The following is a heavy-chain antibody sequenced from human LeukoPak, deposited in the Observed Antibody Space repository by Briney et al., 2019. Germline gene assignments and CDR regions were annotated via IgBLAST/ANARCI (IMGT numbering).Heavy chain of an antibody. D-gene: IGHD3-22*01. CDR3: ARGKMSDYYDGSGYDSLDY. J-gene: IGHJ4*02. V-gene: IGHV1-2*02. CDR1: GYTFTGYY. CDR2: INPNSGGT. Sequence: ASVKVSCKASGYTFTGYYMHWVRQAPGQGFEWMGWINPNSGGTNYAQKFQGRVTMTRDTSISTAYMELRRLRSDDTAVYYCARGKMSDYYDGSGYDSLDYWGQGTLVTVSS.